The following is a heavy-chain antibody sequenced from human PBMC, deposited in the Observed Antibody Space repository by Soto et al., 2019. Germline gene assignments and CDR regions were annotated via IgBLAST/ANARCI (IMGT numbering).Heavy chain of an antibody. CDR3: ARDSAAAGTHYYFDY. V-gene: IGHV4-4*07. CDR1: GGSISSYY. D-gene: IGHD6-13*01. CDR2: IYTSGST. Sequence: PSETLSLTCTVSGGSISSYYWIWIRQPAGKGLEWIGRIYTSGSTNYNPSLKSRVTMSVDTSKNQFSLKLSSVTAADTAVYYCARDSAAAGTHYYFDYWGQGTLVTVSS. J-gene: IGHJ4*02.